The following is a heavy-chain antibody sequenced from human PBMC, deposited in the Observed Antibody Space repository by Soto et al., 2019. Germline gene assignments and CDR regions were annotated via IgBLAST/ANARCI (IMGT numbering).Heavy chain of an antibody. J-gene: IGHJ5*02. V-gene: IGHV4-31*03. Sequence: QVQLQESGPGLVKPSQTLFLTCTVSGGPTRSGDYYWTWIRQHPGKGLEWIGYIYYNGRTFYNPSLERRLTISIDTSKNQFYLSLSSVTAADTAVYYCARFDDYVRFDPWGQGTLVTVSS. CDR1: GGPTRSGDYY. CDR2: IYYNGRT. D-gene: IGHD4-17*01. CDR3: ARFDDYVRFDP.